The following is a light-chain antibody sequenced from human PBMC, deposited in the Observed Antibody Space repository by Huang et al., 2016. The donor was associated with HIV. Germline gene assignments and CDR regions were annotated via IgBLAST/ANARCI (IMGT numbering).Light chain of an antibody. V-gene: IGKV3-11*01. J-gene: IGKJ5*01. Sequence: EVVLTQSPATLSLSPGERATLSCRASQSVSRNLGWYQQKFGQAPWLFIYDASTRATGIPARFGGSGSGTNFTLTISSLEPEDCAVYYCQQRDTFGPGTRLEMK. CDR2: DAS. CDR1: QSVSRN. CDR3: QQRDT.